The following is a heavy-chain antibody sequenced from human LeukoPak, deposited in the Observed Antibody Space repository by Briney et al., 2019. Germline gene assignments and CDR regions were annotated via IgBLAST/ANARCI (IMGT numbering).Heavy chain of an antibody. D-gene: IGHD5-18*01. CDR1: GGTFSSYA. V-gene: IGHV1-69*05. Sequence: EASVKVSCKASGGTFSSYAISWVRQAPGQGLEWMGGIIPIFGTANYAQKFQGRVTITTDESTSTAYMELSSLRSEDTAVYYCARTAPRYSYGHRGYYYYMDVWGKGTTVTVSS. J-gene: IGHJ6*03. CDR3: ARTAPRYSYGHRGYYYYMDV. CDR2: IIPIFGTA.